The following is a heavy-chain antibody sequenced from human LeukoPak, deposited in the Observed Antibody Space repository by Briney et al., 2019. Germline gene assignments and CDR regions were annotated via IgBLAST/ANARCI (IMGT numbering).Heavy chain of an antibody. D-gene: IGHD3-10*01. CDR3: ASGLYGHPGDY. CDR2: IYHSGST. CDR1: GGSISSGGYS. J-gene: IGHJ4*02. V-gene: IGHV4-30-2*01. Sequence: SETLSLTCAVSGGSISSGGYSWSWIRQPPGKGLEWIGYIYHSGSTYYNPSLKSRVTISVDRSKNQFSLELSSVTAADTAVYYCASGLYGHPGDYWGQGTLVTVSS.